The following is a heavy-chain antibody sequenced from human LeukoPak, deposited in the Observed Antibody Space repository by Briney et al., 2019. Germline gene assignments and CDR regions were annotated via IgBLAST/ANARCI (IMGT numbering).Heavy chain of an antibody. CDR3: ARAHCSSTSCCHDWFDP. CDR2: IYTSGST. CDR1: GGSIISSY. J-gene: IGHJ5*02. D-gene: IGHD2-2*01. V-gene: IGHV4-4*07. Sequence: SETLSHTRTDPGGSIISSYWSWIRQPAGKGLEWIGRIYTSGSTNYNPSLKSGVTPSVDTTKNQFSLTLRSATDADTPAYYCARAHCSSTSCCHDWFDPWGQGTLVTVSS.